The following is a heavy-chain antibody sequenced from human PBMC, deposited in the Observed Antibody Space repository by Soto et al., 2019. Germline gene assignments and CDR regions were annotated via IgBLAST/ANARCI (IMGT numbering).Heavy chain of an antibody. CDR3: ARGQILEWLSSPPYYFDY. J-gene: IGHJ4*02. D-gene: IGHD3-3*01. CDR1: GYTFTSYG. CDR2: ISAYSGNT. Sequence: ASVKVSCKASGYTFTSYGISWVRQAPGQGLEWMGWISAYSGNTNYAQKLQGRVTMTTDTSTSTAYMELRSLRSDDTAVYYCARGQILEWLSSPPYYFDYWGQGTLVTVSS. V-gene: IGHV1-18*01.